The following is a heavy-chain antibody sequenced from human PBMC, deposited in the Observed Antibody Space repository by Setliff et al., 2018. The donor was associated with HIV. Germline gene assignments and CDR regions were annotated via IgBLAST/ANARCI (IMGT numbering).Heavy chain of an antibody. V-gene: IGHV1-2*06. D-gene: IGHD3-16*01. CDR1: GYTFTGYY. CDR2: INPNSGGT. Sequence: GASVKVSCKASGYTFTGYYMHWVRQAPGQGLEWMGRINPNSGGTNYAQKFRGRVTMTRDTSMNTAYMELSRLRSDDTAVYYCARAYPWGYADYYYMDVWGKGTTVTVSS. J-gene: IGHJ6*03. CDR3: ARAYPWGYADYYYMDV.